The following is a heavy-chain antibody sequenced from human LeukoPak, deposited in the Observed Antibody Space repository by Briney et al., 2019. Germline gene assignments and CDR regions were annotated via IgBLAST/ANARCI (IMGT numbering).Heavy chain of an antibody. CDR3: AKDKGDFWSGYYSFDY. CDR2: IQSDGSST. J-gene: IGHJ4*02. V-gene: IGHV3-74*03. D-gene: IGHD3-3*01. Sequence: PGGSLRLSCEATGFAFSNYWMHWVRQAPGKGLVCVSRIQSDGSSTKYADSVKGRFTISRDNSKNTLYLQMNSLRAEDTAVYYCAKDKGDFWSGYYSFDYWGQGTLVTVSS. CDR1: GFAFSNYW.